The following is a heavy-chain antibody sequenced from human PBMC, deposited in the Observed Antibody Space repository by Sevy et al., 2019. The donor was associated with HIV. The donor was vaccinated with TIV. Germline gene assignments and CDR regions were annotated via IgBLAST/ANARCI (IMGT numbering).Heavy chain of an antibody. CDR2: INSGRNYI. CDR3: ARSSGWSQPTDY. CDR1: GFSFSAYT. Sequence: GGSLRLSCAASGFSFSAYTMNWVRQAPGKGLEWVSSINSGRNYIYYADSRKGRFTISRDNDKYSLYLQMNSLRAEDTAVYYCARSSGWSQPTDYWGQGTLVTVSS. J-gene: IGHJ4*02. D-gene: IGHD6-19*01. V-gene: IGHV3-21*06.